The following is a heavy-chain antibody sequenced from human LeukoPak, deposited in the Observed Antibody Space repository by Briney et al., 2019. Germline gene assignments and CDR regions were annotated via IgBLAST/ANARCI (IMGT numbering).Heavy chain of an antibody. Sequence: PSETLSLTCTVSGGSISSSSYYWGWIRQPPGKGLEWIGSIYYSGSTYYNPSLKSRVTISVDTSKNQFSLKLSSVTAADTAVYYCASSSTDMVTPFDYWGQGTLVTVSS. CDR2: IYYSGST. D-gene: IGHD5-18*01. CDR3: ASSSTDMVTPFDY. CDR1: GGSISSSSYY. V-gene: IGHV4-39*01. J-gene: IGHJ4*02.